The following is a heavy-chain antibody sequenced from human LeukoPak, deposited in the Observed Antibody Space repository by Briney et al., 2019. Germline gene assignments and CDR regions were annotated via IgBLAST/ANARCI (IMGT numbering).Heavy chain of an antibody. CDR2: ILPILGIA. V-gene: IGHV1-69*02. CDR3: ATGRGHHYDFWSGYSGSILDY. CDR1: GGTFSSYI. D-gene: IGHD3-3*01. J-gene: IGHJ4*02. Sequence: SVKVSCKASGGTFSSYIITWVRQAPGQGLEWMGRILPILGIANYAQRFQGRVTITADKSTSTAYMELSSLRSEDTAVYYCATGRGHHYDFWSGYSGSILDYWGQGTLVTVSS.